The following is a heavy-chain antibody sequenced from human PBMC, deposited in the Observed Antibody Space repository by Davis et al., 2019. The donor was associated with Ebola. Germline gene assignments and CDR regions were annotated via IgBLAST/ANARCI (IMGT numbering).Heavy chain of an antibody. V-gene: IGHV5-51*01. CDR3: ARCRDGYSGAIDH. J-gene: IGHJ4*02. CDR1: GYSFTDYW. Sequence: PGGSLRLSCQGSGYSFTDYWIGWVRQRPGKGLEWMGILFPGDSKIRYSPSFQGQVTISADKSISNVYLQWSSLTASDTAIYYCARCRDGYSGAIDHWGQGTLLTVSS. CDR2: LFPGDSKI. D-gene: IGHD5-24*01.